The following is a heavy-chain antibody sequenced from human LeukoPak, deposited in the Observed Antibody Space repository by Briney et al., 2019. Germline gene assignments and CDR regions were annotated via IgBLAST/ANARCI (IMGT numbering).Heavy chain of an antibody. Sequence: SVKVSCKASGYTFTGYYMHWVRQAPGQGLEWMGGIIPMFGTAKYAQKFQGRVTITADKSTSTAYMELSSLRSEDTAVYYCARDVLLWFGELSKISAFDIWGQGTMVTVSS. CDR3: ARDVLLWFGELSKISAFDI. CDR2: IIPMFGTA. D-gene: IGHD3-10*01. CDR1: GYTFTGYY. J-gene: IGHJ3*02. V-gene: IGHV1-69*06.